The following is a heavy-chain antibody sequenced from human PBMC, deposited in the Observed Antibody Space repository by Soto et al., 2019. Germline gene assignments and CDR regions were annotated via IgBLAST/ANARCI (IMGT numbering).Heavy chain of an antibody. D-gene: IGHD1-1*01. CDR2: ISETSGSK. J-gene: IGHJ4*02. Sequence: GGSLRLSCAASGFTFSSHGMNWVRQSPGKGLEWISFISETSGSKYYADSVKGRFTISRDNAKNSLYLQMSSLRDEDTAIYFCARDPVGITDFDYWGQGTQVTVSS. V-gene: IGHV3-48*02. CDR3: ARDPVGITDFDY. CDR1: GFTFSSHG.